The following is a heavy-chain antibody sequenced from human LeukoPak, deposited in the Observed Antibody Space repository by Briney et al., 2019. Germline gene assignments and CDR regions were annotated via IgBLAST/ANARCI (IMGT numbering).Heavy chain of an antibody. CDR1: GGSISSYY. V-gene: IGHV4-59*08. D-gene: IGHD4-17*01. J-gene: IGHJ4*02. CDR3: ARRTVTTGGEFSDY. Sequence: SETLSLTCTVSGGSISSYYWSWIRQPPGKGLEWIGYIYYSGSTNYNPSLKSRVTISVDTSKNQFSLKLSSVTAADTAVYYCARRTVTTGGEFSDYWGQGTLVTVPS. CDR2: IYYSGST.